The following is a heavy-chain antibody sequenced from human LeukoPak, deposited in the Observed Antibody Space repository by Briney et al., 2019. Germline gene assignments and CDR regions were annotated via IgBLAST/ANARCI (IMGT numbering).Heavy chain of an antibody. Sequence: GGSLRLSCAGSGFTFSLYSMHWVRQAPGKGLEWVSGISWNSGSIGYADSVKGRFTISRDNAKNSLYLQMNSLRAEDMALYYCAKGSYYDFWSGSAMLYYMDVWGKGTTVTVSS. CDR3: AKGSYYDFWSGSAMLYYMDV. D-gene: IGHD3-3*01. J-gene: IGHJ6*03. V-gene: IGHV3-9*03. CDR1: GFTFSLYS. CDR2: ISWNSGSI.